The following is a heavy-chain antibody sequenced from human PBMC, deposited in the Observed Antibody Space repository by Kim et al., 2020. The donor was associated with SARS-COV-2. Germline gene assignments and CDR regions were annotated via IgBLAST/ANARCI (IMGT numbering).Heavy chain of an antibody. D-gene: IGHD1-26*01. CDR1: GYSFTNYW. Sequence: GESLKISCKVSGYSFTNYWIGWVRQMPGKGLEWMGIIYPGDSDTRYSPSFQGQVTISADKSINTAYLQWSSLKASDTALYYCARHEIVPPKNAGWNDYWGQGTLVTVSS. J-gene: IGHJ4*02. V-gene: IGHV5-51*01. CDR2: IYPGDSDT. CDR3: ARHEIVPPKNAGWNDY.